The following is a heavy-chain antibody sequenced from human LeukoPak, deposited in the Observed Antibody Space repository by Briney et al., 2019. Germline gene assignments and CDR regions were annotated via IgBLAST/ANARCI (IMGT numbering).Heavy chain of an antibody. J-gene: IGHJ6*02. Sequence: GASVKVSCKASGYTFTSYGFSWVRQAPGQGLERLGWISAYNGNTNYAQKLQGRVTMTTDTSTSTAYMELRSLRSDDTAVYYCARDRTVTLDVWGQGTTVTVSS. CDR1: GYTFTSYG. CDR2: ISAYNGNT. CDR3: ARDRTVTLDV. V-gene: IGHV1-18*01. D-gene: IGHD4-17*01.